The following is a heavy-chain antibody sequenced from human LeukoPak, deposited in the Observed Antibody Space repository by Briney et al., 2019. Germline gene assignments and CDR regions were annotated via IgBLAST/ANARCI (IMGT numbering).Heavy chain of an antibody. Sequence: GASVKVSCKASGYSLTSYFMHWVRQAPGQGLEWVGVINPSGDGTSYTQKFQGRVTMTRDMSTSTVFMELTSLRSEDTAVYYCARLMTTVVPRMYYFDYWGQGTLVTVSS. D-gene: IGHD4-23*01. V-gene: IGHV1-46*01. J-gene: IGHJ4*02. CDR2: INPSGDGT. CDR1: GYSLTSYF. CDR3: ARLMTTVVPRMYYFDY.